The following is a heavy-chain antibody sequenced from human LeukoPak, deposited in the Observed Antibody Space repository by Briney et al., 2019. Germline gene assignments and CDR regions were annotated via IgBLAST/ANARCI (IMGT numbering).Heavy chain of an antibody. CDR1: GGSISSYY. J-gene: IGHJ4*02. D-gene: IGHD3-10*01. V-gene: IGHV4-59*01. CDR3: ARTKYYYGSGSPFDY. Sequence: SETLSLTCTVSGGSISSYYWGWIRQPPGKGLEWIGYIYYSGITNYNPSLKSRVTISLDTSKNQFSLNLNSLTTADTAVYYCARTKYYYGSGSPFDYWGQGTLVTVSS. CDR2: IYYSGIT.